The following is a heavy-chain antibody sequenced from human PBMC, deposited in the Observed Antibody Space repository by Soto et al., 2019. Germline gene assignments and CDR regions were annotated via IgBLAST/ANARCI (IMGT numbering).Heavy chain of an antibody. CDR2: IYYSGST. D-gene: IGHD6-13*01. V-gene: IGHV4-30-4*01. J-gene: IGHJ6*02. CDR3: ARDRAAAGHYYYYGMDV. CDR1: GGSIRSGDYY. Sequence: LSLTCTVSGGSIRSGDYYWSWIRQPPGKGLEWIGYIYYSGSTYYNPSLKSRVTISVDTSKNQFSLKLSSVTAADTAVYYCARDRAAAGHYYYYGMDVWGQGTTVTFSS.